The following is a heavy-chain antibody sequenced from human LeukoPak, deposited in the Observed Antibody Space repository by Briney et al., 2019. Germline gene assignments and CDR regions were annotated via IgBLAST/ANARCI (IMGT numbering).Heavy chain of an antibody. CDR3: ATMGLEPLPYYFDY. V-gene: IGHV3-7*01. CDR2: IKQDGSER. CDR1: GFTFGMYW. Sequence: GGSLRLSCAASGFTFGMYWMSWVRQAPGKGLEWVANIKQDGSERYHVDSVRGRFTISRDNAKNSLFLQMNSLRAEDTAVYYCATMGLEPLPYYFDYWGQGTLVTVSS. J-gene: IGHJ4*02. D-gene: IGHD1-1*01.